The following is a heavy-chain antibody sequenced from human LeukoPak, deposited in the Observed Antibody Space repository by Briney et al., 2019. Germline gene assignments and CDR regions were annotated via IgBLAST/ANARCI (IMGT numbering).Heavy chain of an antibody. D-gene: IGHD6-19*01. V-gene: IGHV3-30*03. CDR1: GFTFSNHG. CDR3: AHIASSGWGSYINYGMDV. J-gene: IGHJ6*02. Sequence: GGSLRLSRAASGFTFSNHGMHWVRQAPGRGLEWVAVLSDDGGSKDYADSVKGRFTISRDNSKKTLFLQMNSLRAEDTAVYYCAHIASSGWGSYINYGMDVWGQGTAVTVS. CDR2: LSDDGGSK.